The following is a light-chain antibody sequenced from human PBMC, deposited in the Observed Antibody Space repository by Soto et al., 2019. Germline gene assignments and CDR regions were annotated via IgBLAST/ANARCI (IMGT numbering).Light chain of an antibody. J-gene: IGKJ4*01. CDR2: KAS. CDR1: QSISNW. V-gene: IGKV1-5*03. Sequence: DIQMTQSPSTLSASVGDRVTITCRASQSISNWLAWYQQKPGKAPKYLIYKASNLQSGVPSRFSGSGSGTEFTLTISSLQPDDFATYNCQQYDSYPLAFGGGTRVDIK. CDR3: QQYDSYPLA.